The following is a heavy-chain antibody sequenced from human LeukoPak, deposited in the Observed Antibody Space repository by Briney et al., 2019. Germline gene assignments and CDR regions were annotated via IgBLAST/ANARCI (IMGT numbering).Heavy chain of an antibody. D-gene: IGHD6-19*01. V-gene: IGHV3-11*05. Sequence: GGSLRLSCAASGFTFSGSAMSWIRQAPGKGLEWVSYISSTSSYINYADSVKGRFTISRDNAKNSLFLQMNSLRVEDTAVYYCARVSQWLVPYWGQGTLVTVSS. CDR2: ISSTSSYI. J-gene: IGHJ4*02. CDR1: GFTFSGSA. CDR3: ARVSQWLVPY.